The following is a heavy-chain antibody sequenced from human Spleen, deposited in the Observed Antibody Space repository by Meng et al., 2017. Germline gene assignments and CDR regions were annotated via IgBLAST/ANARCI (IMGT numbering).Heavy chain of an antibody. CDR1: GFTFSDHY. D-gene: IGHD3-16*02. Sequence: GGSLRLSCAASGFTFSDHYMDWVRQAPGKGLEWVGRSRNKGNSYSTEYAASVKGRFTISRDDSKNSLYLQMNSLKTEDTAVYYCTTDLPFTEGGVITTWGQGTLVTVSS. J-gene: IGHJ5*02. CDR3: TTDLPFTEGGVITT. V-gene: IGHV3-72*01. CDR2: SRNKGNSYST.